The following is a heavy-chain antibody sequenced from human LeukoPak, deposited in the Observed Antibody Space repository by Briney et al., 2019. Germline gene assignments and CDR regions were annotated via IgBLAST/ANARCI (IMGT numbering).Heavy chain of an antibody. CDR2: VYTAGGTI. CDR3: ATEAPRSYRFDY. Sequence: GASVKVSCKASGNIFTNYHIHWVRLAPGRGLEWMGAVYTAGGTITNTRSFQHARVTMTRDVSTRTVYMELSSLSSEDTAVYYCATEAPRSYRFDYWGQEILVTVSS. CDR1: GNIFTNYH. J-gene: IGHJ4*02. V-gene: IGHV1-46*01. D-gene: IGHD3-10*01.